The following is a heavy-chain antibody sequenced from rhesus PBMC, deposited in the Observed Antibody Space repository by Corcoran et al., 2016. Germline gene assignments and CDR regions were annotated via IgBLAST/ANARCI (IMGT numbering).Heavy chain of an antibody. J-gene: IGHJ4*01. CDR3: ARDTV. D-gene: IGHD3-9*01. CDR1: GFTLSSYA. CDR2: IRGKSNNYET. V-gene: IGHV3-118*01. Sequence: EVQLVESGGGLVQPGGSLRLSCAASGFTLSSYAIHWVLQGSGKGLEWGGRIRGKSNNYETGYAASVKGRFTSSRDDSKNTAYLQMNSLKTEDTAVYYCARDTVWGQGVLVTVSS.